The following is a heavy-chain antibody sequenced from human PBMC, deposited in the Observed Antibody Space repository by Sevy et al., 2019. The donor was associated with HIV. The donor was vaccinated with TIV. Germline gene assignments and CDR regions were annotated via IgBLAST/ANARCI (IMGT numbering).Heavy chain of an antibody. CDR2: INPNSSGT. V-gene: IGHV1-2*02. CDR1: GYTFTAYY. CDR3: ARMGDYYDSSGYYPLKF. Sequence: ASVKVSCKASGYTFTAYYIHWVRQAPGQGLEWMGWINPNSSGTYFAKKFQDSVTLTTATSVNTASMELRSLGFDDTAVYYCARMGDYYDSSGYYPLKFWGQGTLVTVSS. D-gene: IGHD3-22*01. J-gene: IGHJ4*02.